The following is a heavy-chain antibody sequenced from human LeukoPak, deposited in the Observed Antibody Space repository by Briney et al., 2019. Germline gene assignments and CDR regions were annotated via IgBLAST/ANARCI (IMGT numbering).Heavy chain of an antibody. CDR1: GFTFSSYG. Sequence: TGGSLRLSCAASGFTFSSYGMHWVRQAPGKGLEWVAVISYDGSNKYYADSVKGRFTISRDNSKNTLYLQMNSLRAEDTAVYFCARDGDYDRSYRSGFDYWGQGTLVTVSS. CDR3: ARDGDYDRSYRSGFDY. V-gene: IGHV3-30*03. D-gene: IGHD1-26*01. J-gene: IGHJ4*02. CDR2: ISYDGSNK.